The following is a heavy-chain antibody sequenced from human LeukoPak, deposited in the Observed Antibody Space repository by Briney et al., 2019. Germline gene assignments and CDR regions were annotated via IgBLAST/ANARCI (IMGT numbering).Heavy chain of an antibody. J-gene: IGHJ4*02. CDR3: GKGSIAAADLPLGGDAPNY. V-gene: IGHV3-23*01. Sequence: GGSLRLSCAASGFTFSSYAMSWVRQAPGKGLEWVSAISGSGGSTYYADSVKGRFTISRDNSKNTLYLQMNSLRAEDTAVYYVGKGSIAAADLPLGGDAPNYGGKGPLVPVPS. CDR2: ISGSGGST. D-gene: IGHD6-13*01. CDR1: GFTFSSYA.